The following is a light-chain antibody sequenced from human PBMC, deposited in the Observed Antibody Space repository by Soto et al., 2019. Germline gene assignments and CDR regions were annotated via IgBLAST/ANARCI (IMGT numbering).Light chain of an antibody. V-gene: IGKV1-5*01. Sequence: DIQMTQSPSTLSASVGDRVTITCRASQTISNWLAWYQQKPGKAPKLLIYDASSWHSGVPSRFSGSGSGTEFTLTISSLQPDDFATYYCQQYIRYSYTFGQGTKLEI. J-gene: IGKJ2*01. CDR2: DAS. CDR1: QTISNW. CDR3: QQYIRYSYT.